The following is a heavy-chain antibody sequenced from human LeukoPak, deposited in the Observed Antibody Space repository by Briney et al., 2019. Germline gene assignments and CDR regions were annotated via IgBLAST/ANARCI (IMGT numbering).Heavy chain of an antibody. J-gene: IGHJ3*02. D-gene: IGHD5-24*01. CDR2: IYYSGST. V-gene: IGHV4-59*01. CDR3: ARAPVERRRNAFDI. CDR1: GGSISSYY. Sequence: PSETLSLTCTVSGGSISSYYWSWIRQPPGKGLEWIGYIYYSGSTNHNPSLKSRVTISVDTSKNQFSLKLSSVTAADTAVYYCARAPVERRRNAFDIWGQGTMVTVSS.